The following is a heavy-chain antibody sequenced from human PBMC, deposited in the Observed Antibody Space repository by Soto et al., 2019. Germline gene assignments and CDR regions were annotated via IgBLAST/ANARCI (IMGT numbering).Heavy chain of an antibody. V-gene: IGHV1-18*01. CDR3: TRGLGGGWYHFDH. CDR2: ITVNSGNT. Sequence: ASVKVSCKASGYSFINYGIGWVRQAPGQGLEWMGRITVNSGNTNYPEKFQGRVTMTTDTSTSTAYMELRSLISDDTAVYYCTRGLGGGWYHFDHWGQGTLVTVSS. J-gene: IGHJ4*02. CDR1: GYSFINYG. D-gene: IGHD6-19*01.